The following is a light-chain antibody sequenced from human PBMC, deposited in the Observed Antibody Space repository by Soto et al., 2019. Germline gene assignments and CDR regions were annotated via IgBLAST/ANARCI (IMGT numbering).Light chain of an antibody. Sequence: SVLTQPPSASRTPGQRVTISCSGSNSNIGGNTVNWYQQLPGAAPKLLIYSNDQRPSGVPDRFSGSKFGTTASLAISGLQSEDEADYHCATWDDRRNAAVFGAGTKVTVL. J-gene: IGLJ1*01. CDR2: SND. CDR3: ATWDDRRNAAV. CDR1: NSNIGGNT. V-gene: IGLV1-44*01.